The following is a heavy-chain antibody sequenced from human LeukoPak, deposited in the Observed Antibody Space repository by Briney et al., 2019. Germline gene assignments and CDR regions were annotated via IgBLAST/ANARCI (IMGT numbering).Heavy chain of an antibody. J-gene: IGHJ6*03. CDR1: GFTFSSYS. V-gene: IGHV3-21*01. CDR3: AKENIYSYGTKYYYYYYMDV. CDR2: ISSSSSYI. D-gene: IGHD5-18*01. Sequence: GGSLRLSCAASGFTFSSYSMNWVRQAPGKGLEWVSSISSSSSYIYYADSVKGRFTISRDNAKNSLYLQMNSLRAEDTAVYYCAKENIYSYGTKYYYYYYMDVWGKGTTVTVSS.